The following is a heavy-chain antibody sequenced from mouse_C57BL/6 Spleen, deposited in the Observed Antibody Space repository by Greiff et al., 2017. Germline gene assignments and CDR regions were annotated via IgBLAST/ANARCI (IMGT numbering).Heavy chain of an antibody. Sequence: VQRVESGPGLVQPSQSLSITCTVSGFSLTSYGVHWVRQSPGKGLEWLGVIWSGGSTDYNAAFISRLSISKDNSKSQVFFKMNSLQADDTAIYYCARGGIYYGSSYFDYWGQGTTLTVSS. D-gene: IGHD1-1*01. V-gene: IGHV2-2*01. CDR1: GFSLTSYG. CDR2: IWSGGST. CDR3: ARGGIYYGSSYFDY. J-gene: IGHJ2*01.